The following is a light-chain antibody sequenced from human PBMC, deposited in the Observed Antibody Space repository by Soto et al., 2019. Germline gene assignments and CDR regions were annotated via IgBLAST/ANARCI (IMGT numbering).Light chain of an antibody. CDR1: SSDVGTYNY. CDR3: CSYAGGYTHAV. J-gene: IGLJ2*01. CDR2: DVS. Sequence: QSALTQPRSVSGPPGQSVSISCSGTSSDVGTYNYVSWYQQHPGKAPKLMSYDVSKRPSGVPDRFSGSKSGNTASLTISGLQAEDEADYYCCSYAGGYTHAVFGGGTKVTVL. V-gene: IGLV2-11*01.